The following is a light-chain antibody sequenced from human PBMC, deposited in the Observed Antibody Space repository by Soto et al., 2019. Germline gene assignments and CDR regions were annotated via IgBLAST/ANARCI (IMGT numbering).Light chain of an antibody. CDR1: SCDVGGYNY. CDR2: EVS. CDR3: SSYTSSSTYV. J-gene: IGLJ1*01. V-gene: IGLV2-14*03. Sequence: QYALTQPASVSGSPGQSITISCTGTSCDVGGYNYVSWYQQHPGKAPKLVIYEVSNRASGVSNRFSGSKSGNTASLTISGLQTEDEADYYCSSYTSSSTYVFGTGTKLTAL.